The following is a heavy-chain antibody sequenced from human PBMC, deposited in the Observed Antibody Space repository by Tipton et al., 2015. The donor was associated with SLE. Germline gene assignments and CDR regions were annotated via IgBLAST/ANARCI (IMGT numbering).Heavy chain of an antibody. CDR3: ARPDLI. D-gene: IGHD1-14*01. CDR2: IFFTGNT. V-gene: IGHV4-39*07. J-gene: IGHJ4*02. Sequence: GLVKPSETLSLTCTVSGGSISSSTFYRGWNREAPGKGLEWIGGIFFTGNTYYNPSLKSRVTISIDTSKNQLSLKLNPVTAADTAVYYCARPDLIWGQGTLVTVSS. CDR1: GGSISSSTFY.